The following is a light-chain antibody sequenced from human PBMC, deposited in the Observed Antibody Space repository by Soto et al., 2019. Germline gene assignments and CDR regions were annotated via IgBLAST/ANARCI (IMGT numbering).Light chain of an antibody. J-gene: IGLJ2*01. V-gene: IGLV2-14*03. CDR3: SSYTSSTTAVL. CDR1: SSDIAYYNY. CDR2: NVN. Sequence: QSALTQPASVSGSPGQSITIPCTGTSSDIAYYNYVSWYQHHPGKAPNLIIYNVNNRPSGVSNRFSGSKSGSTASLTISGLQAEDEADYYCSSYTSSTTAVLFGGGTKLTVL.